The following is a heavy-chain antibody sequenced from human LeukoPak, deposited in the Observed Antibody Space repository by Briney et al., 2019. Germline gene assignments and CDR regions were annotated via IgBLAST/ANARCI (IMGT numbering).Heavy chain of an antibody. CDR1: GFTFSTNH. CDR3: ARDLNYYDSSGYGH. J-gene: IGHJ4*02. CDR2: IYSGGSP. D-gene: IGHD3-22*01. Sequence: PGGSLRLSCAASGFTFSTNHMSWVRQAPGKGLEWVSVIYSGGSPYYADSVKGRFTISRDNSKNTLYLQMNSLRAEDTAVYYCARDLNYYDSSGYGHWGQGTLVTVSS. V-gene: IGHV3-53*01.